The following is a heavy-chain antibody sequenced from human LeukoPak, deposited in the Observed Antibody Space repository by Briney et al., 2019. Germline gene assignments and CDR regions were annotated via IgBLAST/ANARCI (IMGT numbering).Heavy chain of an antibody. Sequence: ASVKVSCKVSGYTLTELSMHWVRQAPGKGLEWMGGFDPEDGETIYAQKFQGRVTMTEDTSTGTAYMELSGLRSEDTAVYYCATGVARKYYFDYWGQGTLVTVSS. V-gene: IGHV1-24*01. J-gene: IGHJ4*02. CDR2: FDPEDGET. CDR1: GYTLTELS. CDR3: ATGVARKYYFDY. D-gene: IGHD5-12*01.